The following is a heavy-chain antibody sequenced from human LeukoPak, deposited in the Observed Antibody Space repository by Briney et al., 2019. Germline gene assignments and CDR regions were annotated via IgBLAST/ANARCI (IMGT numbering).Heavy chain of an antibody. Sequence: KTSETLSLTCTVSGGSISSYYWSWIRQPPGKGLEWIGYIYYSGSTNYNPSLKGRVTISVDTSKNQFSLKLSSVTAADTAVYYCARVPYSNYDLRFDYWGQGTLVTVSS. J-gene: IGHJ4*02. CDR1: GGSISSYY. CDR2: IYYSGST. D-gene: IGHD4-11*01. CDR3: ARVPYSNYDLRFDY. V-gene: IGHV4-59*01.